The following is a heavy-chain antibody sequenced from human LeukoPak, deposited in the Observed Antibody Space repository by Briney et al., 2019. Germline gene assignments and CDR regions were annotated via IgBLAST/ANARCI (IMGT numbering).Heavy chain of an antibody. CDR1: GFTFSSYS. Sequence: GGSLRLSCAASGFTFSSYSMNWVRQAPGKGLEWVSSISSSSSYIYYADSVKGRFTISRDNAKNSLYLQMNSLRAEDTAVYYCAREATLDGDWCLQPYFIDAFDIWGQGTMVTVSS. J-gene: IGHJ3*02. D-gene: IGHD5/OR15-5a*01. V-gene: IGHV3-21*01. CDR3: AREATLDGDWCLQPYFIDAFDI. CDR2: ISSSSSYI.